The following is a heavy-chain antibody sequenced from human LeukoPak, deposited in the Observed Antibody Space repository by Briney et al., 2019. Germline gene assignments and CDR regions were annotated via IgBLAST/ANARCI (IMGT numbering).Heavy chain of an antibody. V-gene: IGHV4-61*08. CDR3: ARAGGNRFDP. J-gene: IGHJ5*02. CDR1: GGSISSGDYY. D-gene: IGHD3-10*01. CDR2: IYYSGST. Sequence: PSETLSLTCTVSGGSISSGDYYWSWIRQYPGQGLEWIGYIYYSGSTTYNPSLKSRVTISVDTSKNQFSLKLTSVTAADTAVYYCARAGGNRFDPWGQGILVTVSS.